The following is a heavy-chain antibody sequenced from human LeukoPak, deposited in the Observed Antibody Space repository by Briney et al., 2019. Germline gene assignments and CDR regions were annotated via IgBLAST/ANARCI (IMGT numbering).Heavy chain of an antibody. CDR1: GYTFTGYY. J-gene: IGHJ4*02. CDR2: INPNSGGT. D-gene: IGHD3-9*01. CDR3: ARARNEILAGYYSFDY. V-gene: IGHV1-2*02. Sequence: ASVKVSCKASGYTFTGYYMHWVRQAPGQGLEWMGWINPNSGGTNYAQKFQGRVTMTRDTSISTAYMELSRLRSDDTAVYYCARARNEILAGYYSFDYWGQGTLVTVSS.